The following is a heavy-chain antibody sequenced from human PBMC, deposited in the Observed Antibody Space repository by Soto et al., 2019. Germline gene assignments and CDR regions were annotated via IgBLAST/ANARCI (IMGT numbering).Heavy chain of an antibody. CDR3: VASLLGYCSSTSCYTFDY. J-gene: IGHJ4*02. Sequence: ASVKVSCKASGYTFTGYYMHWVRQAPGQGLEWMGWINPNSGGTNYAQKFQGRVTMTRDTSISTAYMELSRLRSDDTAVYYCVASLLGYCSSTSCYTFDYWGQGTLVTVSS. CDR1: GYTFTGYY. CDR2: INPNSGGT. V-gene: IGHV1-2*02. D-gene: IGHD2-2*02.